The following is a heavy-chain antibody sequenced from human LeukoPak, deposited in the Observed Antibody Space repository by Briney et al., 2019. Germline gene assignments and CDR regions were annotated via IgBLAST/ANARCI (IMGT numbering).Heavy chain of an antibody. CDR1: GGSISSSSYY. V-gene: IGHV4-39*07. CDR2: IYYSGST. J-gene: IGHJ3*02. Sequence: SETLSLTCTVSGGSISSSSYYWGWIRQPPGKGLEWIGSIYYSGSTYYNPSLKSRVTISVDTSKNQFSLKLSSVTAADTAVYYCARGSGGFRIAAAGRGFRTGDDAFDIWGQGTMVTVSS. CDR3: ARGSGGFRIAAAGRGFRTGDDAFDI. D-gene: IGHD6-13*01.